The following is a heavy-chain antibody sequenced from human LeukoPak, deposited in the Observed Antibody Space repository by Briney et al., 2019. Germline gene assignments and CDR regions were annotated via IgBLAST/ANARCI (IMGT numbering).Heavy chain of an antibody. D-gene: IGHD1-26*01. CDR1: GGTFSSYA. J-gene: IGHJ4*02. Sequence: GASVKVSCKASGGTFSSYAISWVRQAPGQGLEWMGGIIPIFGTANYAQKFQGRVTITTDESTSTAYMELSSLRSEGTAVYYCARSGATSAGDFDYWGQGTLVTVSS. CDR3: ARSGATSAGDFDY. V-gene: IGHV1-69*05. CDR2: IIPIFGTA.